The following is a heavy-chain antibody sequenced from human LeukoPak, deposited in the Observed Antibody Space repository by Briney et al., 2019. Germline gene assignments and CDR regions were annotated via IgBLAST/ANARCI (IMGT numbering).Heavy chain of an antibody. Sequence: GGSLRLSCAASGFTFSSYSMNWVRQAPGKGLEWVSSIRSSSSYTYYADSLKGRFTISRDNAKNSLYLQMNSLRAEDTAVYYCARDASGYSYGTYDAFDIWGQGTMVTVSS. CDR1: GFTFSSYS. CDR2: IRSSSSYT. D-gene: IGHD5-18*01. V-gene: IGHV3-21*01. J-gene: IGHJ3*02. CDR3: ARDASGYSYGTYDAFDI.